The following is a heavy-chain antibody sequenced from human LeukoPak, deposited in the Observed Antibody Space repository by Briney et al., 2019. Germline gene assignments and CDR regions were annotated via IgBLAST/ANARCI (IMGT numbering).Heavy chain of an antibody. J-gene: IGHJ4*02. Sequence: GSLRLSCAASGFTFDDYGMSWVRQAPGKGLEWVSGINWNGGSTGYADSVKGRFTISRDNAKNSLYLQMNSLRAEDTALYYCARGYCSSTSCYFDYWGQGTLVTVSS. CDR2: INWNGGST. D-gene: IGHD2-2*01. V-gene: IGHV3-20*04. CDR1: GFTFDDYG. CDR3: ARGYCSSTSCYFDY.